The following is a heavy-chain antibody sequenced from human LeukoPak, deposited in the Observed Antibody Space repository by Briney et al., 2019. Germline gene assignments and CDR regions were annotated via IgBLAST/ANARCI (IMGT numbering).Heavy chain of an antibody. CDR1: GFTFTSYA. CDR3: AKDHDFWSGYYISGWFDP. D-gene: IGHD3-3*01. V-gene: IGHV3-23*01. Sequence: GWSLRLSCAASGFTFTSYAMTWVRQAPGKGLEWVSAISGSGGSTYYADSVKGRFTISRDNSKNTLYLQMNSLRAEDTAVYYCAKDHDFWSGYYISGWFDPWGQGILVTVSS. CDR2: ISGSGGST. J-gene: IGHJ5*02.